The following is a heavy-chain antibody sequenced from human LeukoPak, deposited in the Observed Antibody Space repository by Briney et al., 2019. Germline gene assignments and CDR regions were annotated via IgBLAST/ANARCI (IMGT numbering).Heavy chain of an antibody. J-gene: IGHJ3*02. D-gene: IGHD3-22*01. V-gene: IGHV3-15*01. CDR1: GFTFSNAW. CDR3: TTATSPDYYDSSVLGFDAFDI. Sequence: GGSLRLSCAASGFTFSNAWMSWVRQAPGKGLEWVGRIKSKTDGGTTDYAAPVKGRFTISRDDSKNTLYLQMNSLKTEDTAVYYCTTATSPDYYDSSVLGFDAFDIWGQGTMVTVSS. CDR2: IKSKTDGGTT.